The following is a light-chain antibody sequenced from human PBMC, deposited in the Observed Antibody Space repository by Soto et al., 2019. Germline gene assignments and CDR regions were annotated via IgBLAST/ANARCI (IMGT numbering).Light chain of an antibody. V-gene: IGKV1-12*01. J-gene: IGKJ5*01. CDR1: QGISGR. CDR3: QTYDSAPIT. Sequence: DIQMTQSPSSVSASVGDRITITCRASQGISGRLAWSQQKPGKAPKHLIQAASILESGVPSRFSGSGSETQFPLTISPPPPDDIATYFCQTYDSAPITLGHATRLPIK. CDR2: AAS.